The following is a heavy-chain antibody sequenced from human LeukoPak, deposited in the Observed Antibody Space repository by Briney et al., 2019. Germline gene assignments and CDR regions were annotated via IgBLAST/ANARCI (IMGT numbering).Heavy chain of an antibody. Sequence: PSETLSLTCTVSGGSISSDYWSWIRQPPGKGLEWIGYIYYSGSTNYNPSLKSRVTISVDTSKNQFSLELSSVTAADTAVYYCARKESRGNWFDPWGQGTLVTVSS. CDR1: GGSISSDY. CDR3: ARKESRGNWFDP. V-gene: IGHV4-59*01. D-gene: IGHD1-14*01. CDR2: IYYSGST. J-gene: IGHJ5*02.